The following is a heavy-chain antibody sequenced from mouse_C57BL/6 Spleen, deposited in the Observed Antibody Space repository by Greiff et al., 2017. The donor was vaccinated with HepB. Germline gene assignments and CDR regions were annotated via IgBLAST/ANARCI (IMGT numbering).Heavy chain of an antibody. CDR1: GYTFTSYW. D-gene: IGHD2-5*01. J-gene: IGHJ2*01. V-gene: IGHV1-69*01. CDR3: AREEDSNYNYFDY. CDR2: IDPSDSYT. Sequence: QVQLQQPGAELVMPGASVKLSCKASGYTFTSYWMHWVKQRPGQGLEWIGEIDPSDSYTNYNQKFKGKSTLTVDKSSSTDYMQLSSLTSEDSAVYYGAREEDSNYNYFDYWGQGTTLTVSS.